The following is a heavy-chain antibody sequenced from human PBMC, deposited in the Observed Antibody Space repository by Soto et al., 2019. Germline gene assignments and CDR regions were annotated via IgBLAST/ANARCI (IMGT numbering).Heavy chain of an antibody. CDR3: ARAPILVSVTLHENYFDS. CDR2: IIPSFDTT. J-gene: IGHJ4*02. V-gene: IGHV1-69*06. Sequence: QLHLVQSGAEVKKPGSSLKVSCKASGGTFRNSGISWVRQAPGQGLEWMGGIIPSFDTTNYAQKLQGRITNIAGRSTNNVYMELSNLSTAGTGVYYDARAPILVSVTLHENYFDSWGQGTLVTVSS. CDR1: GGTFRNSG. D-gene: IGHD4-4*01.